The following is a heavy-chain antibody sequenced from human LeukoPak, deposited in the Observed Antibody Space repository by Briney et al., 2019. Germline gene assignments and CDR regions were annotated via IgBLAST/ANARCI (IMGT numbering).Heavy chain of an antibody. J-gene: IGHJ5*02. CDR3: ARGFGNYGSGTYSEGGWFDP. Sequence: ASVKVSCKASGYSFTNYAMNWVRQAPGQGLEWMGWINTNTGNPTYAQGFTGRFVFSLDTSVSTAYLQISSLKAEDTAVYYCARGFGNYGSGTYSEGGWFDPWGQGTLVTVSS. CDR2: INTNTGNP. CDR1: GYSFTNYA. D-gene: IGHD3-10*01. V-gene: IGHV7-4-1*02.